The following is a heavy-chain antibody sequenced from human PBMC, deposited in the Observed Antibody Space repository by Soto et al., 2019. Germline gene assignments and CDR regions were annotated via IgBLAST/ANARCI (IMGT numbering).Heavy chain of an antibody. Sequence: LETLSLTCSVSGGSVTNINYFWAWIRQSPGKGLEWIANIYYTGTTFYNPSLRSRVSMTIDASKNRFSLNLSSVTASDTALYYCARHEYVSSSYDLLDVWGRGTMVTVSS. CDR2: IYYTGTT. V-gene: IGHV4-39*01. CDR1: GGSVTNINYF. J-gene: IGHJ3*01. D-gene: IGHD3-22*01. CDR3: ARHEYVSSSYDLLDV.